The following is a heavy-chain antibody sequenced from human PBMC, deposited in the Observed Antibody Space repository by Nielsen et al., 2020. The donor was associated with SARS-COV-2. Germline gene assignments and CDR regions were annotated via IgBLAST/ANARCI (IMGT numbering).Heavy chain of an antibody. CDR1: GGSFSGYY. CDR2: INHSGST. CDR3: ARGAGGWGYCSSTSCSRRTRWRTFDY. J-gene: IGHJ4*02. Sequence: SETLSLTCAVYGGSFSGYYWSWIRQPPGKGLEWIGEINHSGSTNYNPSLKSRVTISVDTSKNQFSLKLSSVTAADTAVYYCARGAGGWGYCSSTSCSRRTRWRTFDYWGQGTLVTVSS. D-gene: IGHD2-2*01. V-gene: IGHV4-34*01.